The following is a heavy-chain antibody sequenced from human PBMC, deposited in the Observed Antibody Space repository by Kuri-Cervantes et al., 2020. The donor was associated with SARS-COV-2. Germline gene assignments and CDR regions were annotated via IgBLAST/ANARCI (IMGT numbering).Heavy chain of an antibody. CDR2: TNPNSGGT. V-gene: IGHV1-2*04. CDR3: ARSTPFWRLVVISQGGAFDI. Sequence: ASVKVSCKASGYTFTGYYMHWVRQAPGQGLEWMGRTNPNSGGTNYAQKFQGWVTMTRDTSISTVYMELSRLRSDDTAVYYCARSTPFWRLVVISQGGAFDIWGQGTMVTVSS. D-gene: IGHD3-22*01. CDR1: GYTFTGYY. J-gene: IGHJ3*02.